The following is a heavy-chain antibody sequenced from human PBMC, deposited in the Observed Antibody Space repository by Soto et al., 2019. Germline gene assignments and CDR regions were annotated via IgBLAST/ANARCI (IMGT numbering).Heavy chain of an antibody. CDR1: GFTFSSSG. J-gene: IGHJ2*01. CDR3: AKIAVTGIWYFDL. V-gene: IGHV3-23*01. D-gene: IGHD6-19*01. Sequence: EVQLLESGGGLVQPGGSLRLSCAASGFTFSSSGMSWVRQAPGKALEWVSSISGSGDRTYYADSVKGRFTISRDNSTNTLYLQMDSLRVEETAVYYCAKIAVTGIWYFDLWGRGTLVTVSS. CDR2: ISGSGDRT.